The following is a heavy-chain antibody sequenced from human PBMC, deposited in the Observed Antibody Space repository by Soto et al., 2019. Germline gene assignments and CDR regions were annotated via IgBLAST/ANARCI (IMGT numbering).Heavy chain of an antibody. V-gene: IGHV3-23*01. CDR3: AKLTTVTEPYYYMDV. Sequence: PGGSLRLSCAASGFTFSSYAMSWVRQAPGKGLEWVSAISGSGGSTYYADSVKGRFTISRDNSKNTLYLQVNSLRAEDTAVYYCAKLTTVTEPYYYMDVWGKGTTVTVSS. CDR1: GFTFSSYA. D-gene: IGHD4-17*01. CDR2: ISGSGGST. J-gene: IGHJ6*03.